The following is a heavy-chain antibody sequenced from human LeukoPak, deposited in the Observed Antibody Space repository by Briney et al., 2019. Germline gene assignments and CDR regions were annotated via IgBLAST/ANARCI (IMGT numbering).Heavy chain of an antibody. Sequence: GGSLRLSCAASGFSFNDYWMSWVRQAPGKGLEWVASIKTDGSAKYYVDSVKGRFTISRDNAKNSLYLQMNNLRAEDTAVYYSARDPESQKGRDGLDYWGQGTLATVSS. CDR1: GFSFNDYW. J-gene: IGHJ4*02. CDR3: ARDPESQKGRDGLDY. CDR2: IKTDGSAK. V-gene: IGHV3-7*01. D-gene: IGHD1-14*01.